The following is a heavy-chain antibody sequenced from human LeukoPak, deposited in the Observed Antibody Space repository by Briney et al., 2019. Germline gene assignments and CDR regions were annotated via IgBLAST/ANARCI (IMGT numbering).Heavy chain of an antibody. CDR1: GFTFSSYE. CDR3: ARVLRYCSGGNCYSGGLGYMDV. D-gene: IGHD2-15*01. V-gene: IGHV3-48*03. Sequence: GGSLRLSCAASGFTFSSYEMNWVRQAPGKGLEWVSSISRSGSTKYYADSVKGRFIISRDNAKNSLFLQMNSLRAEDTAVYYCARVLRYCSGGNCYSGGLGYMDVWGKGTTVTISS. J-gene: IGHJ6*03. CDR2: ISRSGSTK.